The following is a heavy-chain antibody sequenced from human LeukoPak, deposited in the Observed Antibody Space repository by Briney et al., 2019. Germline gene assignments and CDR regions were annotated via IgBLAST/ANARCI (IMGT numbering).Heavy chain of an antibody. Sequence: SETLSLTCAVYGGSFIGYYWSWIRQPPGKGLEWIGEINHSGSTNYNPSLKSRVTISVDTSKNQFSLKLSSVTAADTAVYYCARADYGDYDTYYFDYWGQGSLVTVSS. CDR2: INHSGST. V-gene: IGHV4-34*01. CDR1: GGSFIGYY. D-gene: IGHD4-17*01. CDR3: ARADYGDYDTYYFDY. J-gene: IGHJ4*02.